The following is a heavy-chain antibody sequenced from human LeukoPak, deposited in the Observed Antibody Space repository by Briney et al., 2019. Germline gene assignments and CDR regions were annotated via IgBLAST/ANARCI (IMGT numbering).Heavy chain of an antibody. CDR3: ARDLYSSSWYGSYYYGMDV. CDR1: GYTFTSYG. Sequence: ASVKVSCKASGYTFTSYGISWVRQAPGQGLEWMGWISAYNGNTNYAQKLQGRVTMTTDTSTSTAYMELRSLRSDDTAVYYCARDLYSSSWYGSYYYGMDVWGQGTTVTVSS. J-gene: IGHJ6*02. V-gene: IGHV1-18*01. CDR2: ISAYNGNT. D-gene: IGHD6-13*01.